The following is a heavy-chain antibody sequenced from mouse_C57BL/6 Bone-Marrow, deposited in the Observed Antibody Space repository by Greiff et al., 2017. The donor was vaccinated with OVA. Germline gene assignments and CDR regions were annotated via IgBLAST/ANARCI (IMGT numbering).Heavy chain of an antibody. CDR3: ARDRAGRAY. J-gene: IGHJ3*01. Sequence: EVQLVESGGGLVKPGGSLKLSCAASGFTFSSYAMSWVRQTPEKRLEWVATISDGGSYTYYPDNVKGRFTISRDNAKNNLYLQMSHLKSEDTAMYYCARDRAGRAYWGQGTLVTVSA. V-gene: IGHV5-4*01. D-gene: IGHD3-1*01. CDR2: ISDGGSYT. CDR1: GFTFSSYA.